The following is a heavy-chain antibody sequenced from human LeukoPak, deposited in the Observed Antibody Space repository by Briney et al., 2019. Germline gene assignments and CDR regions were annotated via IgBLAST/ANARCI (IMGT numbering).Heavy chain of an antibody. CDR1: GGSMSGHF. V-gene: IGHV4-59*11. D-gene: IGHD6-13*01. J-gene: IGHJ3*02. CDR2: VHGTGTS. CDR3: AKAKQQLAYDAFDI. Sequence: SETLSLTCTVSGGSMSGHFWSWVRQPPGKGLEWIGCVHGTGTSNYNPSLKSRVTISVDTSKNQVSLRLTSVTAADAAVYYCAKAKQQLAYDAFDIWGRGTLVTVSS.